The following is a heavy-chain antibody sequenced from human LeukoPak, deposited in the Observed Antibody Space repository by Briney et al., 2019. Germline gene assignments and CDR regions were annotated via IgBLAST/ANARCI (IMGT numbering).Heavy chain of an antibody. D-gene: IGHD4-17*01. CDR2: ISSSTSYI. V-gene: IGHV3-21*01. CDR3: ARAGGSTVSHSDY. Sequence: GGSLRLSCAASGFTFSSYAMHWIRQAPGKGLEWVSSISSSTSYIYYADSVKGRFTISKDNAKNSLYLQMNSLRAEDTAVYYCARAGGSTVSHSDYWGQGTLVTVSS. J-gene: IGHJ4*02. CDR1: GFTFSSYA.